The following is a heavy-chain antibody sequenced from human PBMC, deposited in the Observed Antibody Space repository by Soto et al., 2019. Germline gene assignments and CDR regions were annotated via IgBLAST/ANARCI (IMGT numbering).Heavy chain of an antibody. CDR1: GFTFSSFG. CDR2: ITSDSITI. J-gene: IGHJ4*02. V-gene: IGHV3-48*02. CDR3: ARREEGASSDLLDN. Sequence: PGGSLRLSCAVSGFTFSSFGMNWVRQAPGKGLVWISFITSDSITIHYADFVKGRFTISRDNAKNSLYLQMNSLRDEDTALYYCARREEGASSDLLDNWGQGTLVTVSS.